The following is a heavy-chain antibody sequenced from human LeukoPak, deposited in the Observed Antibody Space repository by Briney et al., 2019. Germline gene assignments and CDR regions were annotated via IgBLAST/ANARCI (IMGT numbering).Heavy chain of an antibody. J-gene: IGHJ1*01. D-gene: IGHD3-22*01. CDR1: GFTVSSNY. CDR2: INEDGSKK. V-gene: IGHV3-7*01. Sequence: GGSLRLSCAASGFTVSSNYMSWVRQAPGEGLEWVANINEDGSKKYYVDSVKGRLTISRDNAEKSLYLQMNSLRAEDTAVYYCATYSSFNRREFQYWGQGTLLTVSS. CDR3: ATYSSFNRREFQY.